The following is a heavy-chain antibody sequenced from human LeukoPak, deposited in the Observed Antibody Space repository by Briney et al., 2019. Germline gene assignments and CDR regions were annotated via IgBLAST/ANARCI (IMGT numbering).Heavy chain of an antibody. CDR3: AIVVSAADNYYGMDV. J-gene: IGHJ6*02. D-gene: IGHD2-2*01. CDR2: ISAYNGNT. V-gene: IGHV1-18*01. CDR1: GYTFTSYG. Sequence: ASVKVSCKASGYTFTSYGISWVRQAPGQGLEWMGWISAYNGNTNYAQKLQGRATMTTDTSTSTACMELRSLRSDDTAVYYCAIVVSAADNYYGMDVWGQGTTVTVSS.